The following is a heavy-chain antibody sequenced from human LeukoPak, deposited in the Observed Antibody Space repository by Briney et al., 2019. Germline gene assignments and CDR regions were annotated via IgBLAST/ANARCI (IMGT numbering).Heavy chain of an antibody. CDR3: AREGEGFCNY. CDR2: ISSSSSYM. Sequence: PGGSLRLSCAASGFTFSSYSMNWVRQAPGKGLEWVSSISSSSSYMYYADSVKGRFTISRDNAKNSLYLQMNSLRAEDTAVYYCAREGEGFCNYWGQGTLVTVSS. V-gene: IGHV3-21*01. J-gene: IGHJ4*02. CDR1: GFTFSSYS. D-gene: IGHD1-26*01.